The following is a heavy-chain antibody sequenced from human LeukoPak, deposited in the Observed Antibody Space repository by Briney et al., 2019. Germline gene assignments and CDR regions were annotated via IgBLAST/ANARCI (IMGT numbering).Heavy chain of an antibody. Sequence: SQTLPLTCAISGDSVSSNSAAWNWIRQSPSRGLEWLGRTYFRSKWFTDYAVSLKSRLTINPDTSKNQFSLQLNSVTPEDTAVYYCARCRDYYDSNGYSETVVFDIWGQGTMVTVSS. CDR3: ARCRDYYDSNGYSETVVFDI. CDR1: GDSVSSNSAA. D-gene: IGHD3-22*01. V-gene: IGHV6-1*01. J-gene: IGHJ3*02. CDR2: TYFRSKWFT.